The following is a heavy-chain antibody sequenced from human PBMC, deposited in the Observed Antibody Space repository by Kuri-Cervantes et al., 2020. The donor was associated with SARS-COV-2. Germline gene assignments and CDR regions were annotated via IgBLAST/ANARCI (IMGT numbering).Heavy chain of an antibody. CDR2: IWYDGSNK. J-gene: IGHJ6*03. CDR3: ARDGGPNYYGSGSYHPYYYYMDV. V-gene: IGHV3-33*01. Sequence: LSLTCAASGFTFSSYGMHWVRQAPGKGLEWVAVIWYDGSNKYYADSVKGRFTISRDNSKNTLYLQMNSLRAEDTAVYYCARDGGPNYYGSGSYHPYYYYMDVWGKGTTVTVSS. CDR1: GFTFSSYG. D-gene: IGHD3-10*01.